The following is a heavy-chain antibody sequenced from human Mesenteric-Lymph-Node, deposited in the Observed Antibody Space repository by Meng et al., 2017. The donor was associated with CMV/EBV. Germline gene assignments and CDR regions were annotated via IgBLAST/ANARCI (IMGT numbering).Heavy chain of an antibody. V-gene: IGHV3-53*01. J-gene: IGHJ4*02. Sequence: GESLKISCAASGFTVSSNYMSWVRQAPGKGLEWVSVIYSGGSAYYADSVKGRFTISRDNSKNTLYLQMNSLRAEDTAVYYCARARSRSGARYYFDYWGQGTLVTVSS. CDR3: ARARSRSGARYYFDY. CDR1: GFTVSSNY. CDR2: IYSGGSA. D-gene: IGHD3-3*01.